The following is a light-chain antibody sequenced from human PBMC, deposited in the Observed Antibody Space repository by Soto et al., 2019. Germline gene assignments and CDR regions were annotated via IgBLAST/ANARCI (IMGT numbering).Light chain of an antibody. CDR3: QQYGSSPGIT. Sequence: EIVLTQSPGTLSLSPGERSTLSCSASQSVSSSYLAWYQQKPGQAPRLLIYGASSRATGIPDRFSGSGSGTDLTLTISRLEPEDFAVYYCQQYGSSPGITFGQGTRLEIK. J-gene: IGKJ5*01. CDR2: GAS. V-gene: IGKV3-20*01. CDR1: QSVSSSY.